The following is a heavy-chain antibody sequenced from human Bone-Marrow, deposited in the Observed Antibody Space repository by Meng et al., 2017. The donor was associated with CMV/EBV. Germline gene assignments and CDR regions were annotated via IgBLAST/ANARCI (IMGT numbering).Heavy chain of an antibody. D-gene: IGHD2-2*01. CDR2: IYYGGSI. CDR3: ARGVPYADSPGGYFDY. CDR1: GGSISGSY. V-gene: IGHV4-59*01. Sequence: SETLSLTCTVSGGSISGSYWSWLRQPPGKGLEWIGYIYYGGSIDYNPSLKSRVTISVETSKKHFSLKLKSVTAADTAVYYCARGVPYADSPGGYFDYWGQGRLVTVSS. J-gene: IGHJ4*02.